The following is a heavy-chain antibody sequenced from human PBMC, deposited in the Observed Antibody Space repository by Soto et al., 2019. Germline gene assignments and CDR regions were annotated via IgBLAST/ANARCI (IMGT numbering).Heavy chain of an antibody. CDR1: GGSISSGGYY. CDR3: ARGLRWHYYYGMDV. Sequence: QVQLQESGPGLVKPSQTLSLTCTVSGGSISSGGYYWSWIRQHPGKGLEWIGYIYYSGSTYYSPSLKSRVTISVDTSKNQFSLKLSSVTAADTAVYYCARGLRWHYYYGMDVWGQGTTVTVSS. J-gene: IGHJ6*02. V-gene: IGHV4-31*03. D-gene: IGHD4-17*01. CDR2: IYYSGST.